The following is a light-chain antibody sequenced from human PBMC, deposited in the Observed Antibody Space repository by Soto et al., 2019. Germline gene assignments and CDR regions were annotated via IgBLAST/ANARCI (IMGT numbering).Light chain of an antibody. CDR1: QSVSSY. J-gene: IGKJ4*01. CDR2: DTS. V-gene: IGKV3-11*01. CDR3: QQRSSWPLT. Sequence: EIVLTQSPATLSLSPGERATLSCRASQSVSSYFAWYQHKPGQAPRLLIYDTSSRATGIPARFSGSGSGTDFTLAISSLEPEDFAAYYCQQRSSWPLTFGGGTKVEI.